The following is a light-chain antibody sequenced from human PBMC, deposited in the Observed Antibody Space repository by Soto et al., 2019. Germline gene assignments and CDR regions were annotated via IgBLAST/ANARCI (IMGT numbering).Light chain of an antibody. CDR2: DAS. V-gene: IGKV3-11*01. CDR3: LQRVSWPLT. Sequence: EMVLTQSPDTLSLSPGERATLSCRTSQDINNQLAWYQQKFGQAPRLLIYDASNRATGIPARFSGSGSGTAFSLTISSLHPEDFAIYYCLQRVSWPLTFGGRTKVEIK. CDR1: QDINNQ. J-gene: IGKJ4*01.